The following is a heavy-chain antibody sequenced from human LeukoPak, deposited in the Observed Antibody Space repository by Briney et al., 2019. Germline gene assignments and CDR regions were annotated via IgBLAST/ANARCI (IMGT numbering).Heavy chain of an antibody. Sequence: PSETLSLTCTVSGGSITSYYWSWIRQPPGKGLEWIGYINYSGSTNYNPSLKSRVTISIDTSKNQFSLKLTSVTAADTAVYYCARGRAGAGSPFDYWGQGTLVTVSS. CDR3: ARGRAGAGSPFDY. CDR1: GGSITSYY. CDR2: INYSGST. D-gene: IGHD6-13*01. J-gene: IGHJ4*02. V-gene: IGHV4-59*01.